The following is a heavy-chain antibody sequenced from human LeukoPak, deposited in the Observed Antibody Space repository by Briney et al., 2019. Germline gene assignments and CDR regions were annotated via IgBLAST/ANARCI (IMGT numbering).Heavy chain of an antibody. CDR1: GFTFSNYA. Sequence: GGSLRLSCAASGFTFSNYAMSWVRQAPGKGLEWVSPVSDSGASTYYADSVKGRFTISRDNSKNTLYLQMNSLRAEDTALYYCARDPIGYSYIDYWGQGTLVTVSS. CDR3: ARDPIGYSYIDY. D-gene: IGHD5-18*01. V-gene: IGHV3-23*01. CDR2: VSDSGAST. J-gene: IGHJ4*02.